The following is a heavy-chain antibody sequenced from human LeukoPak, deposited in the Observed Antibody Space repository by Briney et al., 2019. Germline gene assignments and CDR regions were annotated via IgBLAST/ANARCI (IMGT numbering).Heavy chain of an antibody. J-gene: IGHJ4*02. CDR2: INEDGSGE. Sequence: GGSLRLSCVASGLTFSSFWMTWARQAPGKGLEWVANINEDGSGENYVDSVKGRFTIARDNAKNSLSLQMNSLRAEDSAVYYCATGGHLDYWGQGTRVTVSS. CDR1: GLTFSSFW. D-gene: IGHD3-16*01. V-gene: IGHV3-7*01. CDR3: ATGGHLDY.